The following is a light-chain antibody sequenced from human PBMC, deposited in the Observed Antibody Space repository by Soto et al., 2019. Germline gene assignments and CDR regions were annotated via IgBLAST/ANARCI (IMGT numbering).Light chain of an antibody. CDR2: AAS. CDR3: QQLNTYPPT. V-gene: IGKV1-9*01. Sequence: DIQLTQSPSFLSASVGDRVTVTCRASQGISSYLAWYQQKPGKAPKLLIYAASTLQSGVPSRFSGSGSGTEFTLTISSLQPEDVATYYCQQLNTYPPTFGPGTKVDIK. CDR1: QGISSY. J-gene: IGKJ3*01.